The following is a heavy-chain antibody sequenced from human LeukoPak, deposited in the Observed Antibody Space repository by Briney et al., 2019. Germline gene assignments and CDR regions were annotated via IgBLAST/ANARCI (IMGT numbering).Heavy chain of an antibody. CDR1: GFTFSSYI. CDR3: AREDSMVRASDY. Sequence: GGSLRLSCAASGFTFSSYIMNWVRQAPGKGLEWVSSISSSSSYIYYADSVKGRFTISRDNAKNSLYLQMNSLRAEDTAVYYCAREDSMVRASDYWGQGTLVTVSS. D-gene: IGHD3-10*01. V-gene: IGHV3-21*01. CDR2: ISSSSSYI. J-gene: IGHJ4*02.